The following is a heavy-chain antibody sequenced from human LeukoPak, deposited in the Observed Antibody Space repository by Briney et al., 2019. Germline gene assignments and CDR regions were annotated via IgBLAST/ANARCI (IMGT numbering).Heavy chain of an antibody. D-gene: IGHD5-12*01. J-gene: IGHJ6*03. Sequence: GRSLRLSCAASGFTFSSYAMHWVRQAPGKGLEWVALISYDGSNKYYADSVKGRFTISRDNSKNTLYLQMNSLRAEDTAVYYCAKGGGYEAQYYYYYLDVWGKGTTVTISS. CDR1: GFTFSSYA. CDR2: ISYDGSNK. V-gene: IGHV3-30*04. CDR3: AKGGGYEAQYYYYYLDV.